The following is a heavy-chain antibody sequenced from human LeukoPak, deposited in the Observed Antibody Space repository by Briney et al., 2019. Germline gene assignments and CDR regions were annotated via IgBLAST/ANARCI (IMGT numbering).Heavy chain of an antibody. CDR2: IYYSGST. V-gene: IGHV4-59*01. J-gene: IGHJ4*02. CDR1: GGSISSYY. D-gene: IGHD3-10*01. CDR3: ARHKSRSDYFDY. Sequence: PSETLSLTCTVSGGSISSYYWSWIRQPPGKGLEWIGYIYYSGSTNYNPSLKSRVTISVDTSKNQFSLKLSSVTAADTAVYFCARHKSRSDYFDYWGQGILVTVSS.